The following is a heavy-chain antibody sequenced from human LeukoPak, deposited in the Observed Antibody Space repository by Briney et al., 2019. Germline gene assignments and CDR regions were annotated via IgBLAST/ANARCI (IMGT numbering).Heavy chain of an antibody. J-gene: IGHJ4*02. Sequence: SETLSLTCTVSGGSISSSSYYWGWIRQPPGKGLEWIGSIYYSGSTYYNPSLKSRVTISVDTSKNQFSLKLCSVTAADTAVYYCEQQGRFGVVITFDYWGQGTLVTVSS. D-gene: IGHD3-3*01. CDR3: EQQGRFGVVITFDY. CDR1: GGSISSSSYY. V-gene: IGHV4-39*01. CDR2: IYYSGST.